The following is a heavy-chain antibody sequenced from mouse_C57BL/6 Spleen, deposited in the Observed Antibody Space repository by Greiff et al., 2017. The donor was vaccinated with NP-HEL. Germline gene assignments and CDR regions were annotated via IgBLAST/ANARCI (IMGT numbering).Heavy chain of an antibody. CDR2: IDPSDSYT. CDR3: ARWSDVNDS. Sequence: QVQLKQPGAELVKPGASVKLSCKASGYTFTSYWMQWVKQRPGQGLEWIGEIDPSDSYTNYNQKFKGKATLTVDTSSSTAYMQLSSLSSEDSAVYYCARWSDVNDSRGQGTTLTVSS. J-gene: IGHJ2*01. V-gene: IGHV1-50*01. CDR1: GYTFTSYW.